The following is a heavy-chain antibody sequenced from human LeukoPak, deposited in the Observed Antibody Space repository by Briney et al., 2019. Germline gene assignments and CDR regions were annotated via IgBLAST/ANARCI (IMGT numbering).Heavy chain of an antibody. Sequence: GGSLRLSCSASGFTFSSYAMHWVRQAPGKGLEYVSAISSNGGSTYYADSVKGRFTISRDNSKNTLYLQMSSLRAEDTAVYYCVKDRYYDILTGYYSYFDYWGQGTLVTVSS. CDR2: ISSNGGST. D-gene: IGHD3-9*01. CDR3: VKDRYYDILTGYYSYFDY. J-gene: IGHJ4*02. CDR1: GFTFSSYA. V-gene: IGHV3-64D*06.